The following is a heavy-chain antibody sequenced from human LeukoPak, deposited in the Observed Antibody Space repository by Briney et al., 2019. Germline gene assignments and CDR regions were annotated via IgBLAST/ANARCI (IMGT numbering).Heavy chain of an antibody. V-gene: IGHV3-48*03. CDR2: ISSSGETI. J-gene: IGHJ1*01. D-gene: IGHD2-2*01. CDR1: GLTFSSYD. Sequence: GGSLRLSCAAAGLTFSSYDMYWVRQAPGKGLEGVAYISSSGETIYYAASVKGRFTISRDNANKSLCLRMNSLRVEDTAIYYCIPPAAGLRRTISTEYFQHWGQGALVTVSS. CDR3: IPPAAGLRRTISTEYFQH.